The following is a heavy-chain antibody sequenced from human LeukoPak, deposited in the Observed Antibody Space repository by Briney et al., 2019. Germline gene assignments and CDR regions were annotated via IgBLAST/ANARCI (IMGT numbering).Heavy chain of an antibody. V-gene: IGHV4-38-2*01. Sequence: LRLSCAASGFTFSDYYMSWMRQPPGKGLEWIGSIYYSGSTYYNPSLKSRVTISVDTSNNQFSLKLSSVTAADTAVYYCARAAAAPRPYYYYYYMDVWGKGTTVTISS. CDR2: IYYSGST. CDR1: GFTFSDYY. D-gene: IGHD6-13*01. CDR3: ARAAAAPRPYYYYYYMDV. J-gene: IGHJ6*03.